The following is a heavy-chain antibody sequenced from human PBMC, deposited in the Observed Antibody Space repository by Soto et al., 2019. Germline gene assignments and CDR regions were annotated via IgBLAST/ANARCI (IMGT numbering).Heavy chain of an antibody. V-gene: IGHV3-30*04. CDR2: ISYDGSNK. D-gene: IGHD1-26*01. Sequence: GGSLRLSCAASGFTFSSYAMHWVRQAPGKGLEWVAVISYDGSNKYYADSVKGRFTISRDNSKNTLYLQMNSLRAEDTAVYYCERGAKSSGSYYYYGMDVWGQGTTVTVSS. CDR1: GFTFSSYA. J-gene: IGHJ6*02. CDR3: ERGAKSSGSYYYYGMDV.